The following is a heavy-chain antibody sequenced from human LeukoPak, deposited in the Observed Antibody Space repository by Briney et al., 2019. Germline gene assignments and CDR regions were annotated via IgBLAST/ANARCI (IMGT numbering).Heavy chain of an antibody. CDR2: MYYSGST. Sequence: SETLSLTCTVSGGSISSGGYYWSWIRRHPGKGLEWIGYMYYSGSTYCNPSLKNPVSISVDTSNNQFSLRLSAVTAADTAVYYCASSSCSGGSCYWGFDYWGQGTLVTVSS. V-gene: IGHV4-31*01. CDR1: GGSISSGGYY. CDR3: ASSSCSGGSCYWGFDY. J-gene: IGHJ4*02. D-gene: IGHD2-15*01.